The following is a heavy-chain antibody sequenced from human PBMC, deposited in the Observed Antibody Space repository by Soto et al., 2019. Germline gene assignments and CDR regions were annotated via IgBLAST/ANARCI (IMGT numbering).Heavy chain of an antibody. Sequence: SETLSLTCTVSGGSISSGGYYWSWIRQHPGKGLEWIGYIYYSGSTNYNPSLKSRVTISIDTSRNQFSLKLSSVTAADTAVYYCARGTFGVVKDWGQGTLVTVSS. CDR2: IYYSGST. CDR3: ARGTFGVVKD. D-gene: IGHD3-3*01. J-gene: IGHJ4*02. V-gene: IGHV4-61*08. CDR1: GGSISSGGYY.